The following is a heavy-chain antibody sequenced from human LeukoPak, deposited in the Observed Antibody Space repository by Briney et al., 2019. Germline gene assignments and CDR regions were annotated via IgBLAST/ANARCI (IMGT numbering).Heavy chain of an antibody. D-gene: IGHD3-3*01. CDR1: GGSISSYY. CDR3: ARDRYYDFWKGFDP. Sequence: NPSETLSLTCTVSGGSISSYYWSWIRQPPGKGLEWIGYIYYSGSTNYNPSLKSRVTISVDTSKNQFSLKLSSVTAADTAVYYCARDRYYDFWKGFDPWGQGTLVTVSS. CDR2: IYYSGST. V-gene: IGHV4-59*01. J-gene: IGHJ5*02.